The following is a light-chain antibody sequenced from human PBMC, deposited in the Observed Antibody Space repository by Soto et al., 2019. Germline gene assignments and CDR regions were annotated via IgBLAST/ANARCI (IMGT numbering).Light chain of an antibody. Sequence: IEMTQSPGTLSLSPGERATLSCRASQSVSSSYLAWYQQKPGQAPRLLIYGASNRATGIPDRFSGSGSGTDFALTISRLEPEDFAVYYCQQYGSSPMTFGQGAKVEIK. J-gene: IGKJ1*01. V-gene: IGKV3-20*01. CDR1: QSVSSSY. CDR2: GAS. CDR3: QQYGSSPMT.